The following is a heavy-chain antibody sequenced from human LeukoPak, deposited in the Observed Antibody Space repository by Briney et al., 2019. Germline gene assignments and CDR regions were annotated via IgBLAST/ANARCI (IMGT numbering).Heavy chain of an antibody. D-gene: IGHD4-17*01. Sequence: ASVKVSCKASGYTFTSYGISLVRQAPGQGLEWMGWISAYNGNTNYAQKLQGRVTMTTDTSTSTAHMELRSLRSDDTAVYYCARVRWDTVTTQEFDYWGQGTLVTVSS. V-gene: IGHV1-18*01. CDR2: ISAYNGNT. CDR3: ARVRWDTVTTQEFDY. J-gene: IGHJ4*02. CDR1: GYTFTSYG.